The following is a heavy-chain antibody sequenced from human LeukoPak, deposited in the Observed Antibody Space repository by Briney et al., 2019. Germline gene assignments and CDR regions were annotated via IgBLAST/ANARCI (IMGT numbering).Heavy chain of an antibody. CDR1: GFTFINAW. CDR2: IKAKAHGGTI. J-gene: IGHJ4*02. Sequence: PGGSLRLSCAASGFTFINAWMAWVRQAPGKGLGWVGRIKAKAHGGTIEYAAPVKGRFTISRDGSKSTLYLQMNSLKTEDTAVYYCATDGVGVEGATYDNWGQGTLVSVSS. V-gene: IGHV3-15*01. D-gene: IGHD1-26*01. CDR3: ATDGVGVEGATYDN.